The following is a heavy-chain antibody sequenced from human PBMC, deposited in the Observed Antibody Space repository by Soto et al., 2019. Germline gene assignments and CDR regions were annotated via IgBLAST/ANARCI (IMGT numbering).Heavy chain of an antibody. CDR1: GFTFSSYA. Sequence: VGSLRLSCAASGFTFSSYAMPWVRQAPGKGLEWVAVISYDGSNKYYADSVKGRFTISRDNSKNTLYLQMNSLRAEDTAVYYCAREKPSAYDFWSGYYAYYYYCGMDVWGQGTTVTVSS. CDR3: AREKPSAYDFWSGYYAYYYYCGMDV. CDR2: ISYDGSNK. V-gene: IGHV3-30-3*01. D-gene: IGHD3-3*01. J-gene: IGHJ6*02.